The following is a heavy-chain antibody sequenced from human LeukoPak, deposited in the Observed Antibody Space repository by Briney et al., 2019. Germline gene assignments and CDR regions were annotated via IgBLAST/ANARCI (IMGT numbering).Heavy chain of an antibody. V-gene: IGHV4-59*11. CDR1: DDTFSSHY. CDR3: ARDPTTVTKGFDI. CDR2: ISYIGST. D-gene: IGHD4-17*01. Sequence: PSETLSLTCTVSDDTFSSHYWTWIWQPPRKGLEWVGYISYIGSTNYNPSLKSRVTISVDTSKNQFSLKLSSVTAADTAVYYCARDPTTVTKGFDIWGQGTVITVSS. J-gene: IGHJ3*02.